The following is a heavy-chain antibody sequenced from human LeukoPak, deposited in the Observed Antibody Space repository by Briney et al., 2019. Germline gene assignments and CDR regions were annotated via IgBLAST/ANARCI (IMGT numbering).Heavy chain of an antibody. V-gene: IGHV5-51*01. Sequence: GESLQISSKGYGYSFTCYSTTWARPMPGKGLEWMGIIYPGDSDTRYSPSFQGQVTISADKSISTAYLQWSSLRAEDTAVYYCARHTDGYNFFDYWGQGTLVTVSS. CDR1: GYSFTCYS. D-gene: IGHD5-24*01. CDR3: ARHTDGYNFFDY. CDR2: IYPGDSDT. J-gene: IGHJ4*02.